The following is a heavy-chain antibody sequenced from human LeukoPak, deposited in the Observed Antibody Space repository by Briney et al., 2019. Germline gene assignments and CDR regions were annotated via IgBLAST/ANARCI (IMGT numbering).Heavy chain of an antibody. Sequence: ASVKVSCKASGYSFTNYGITWIREAPGQGPEWLGWISGYNANAPYAQNVQGRVTLTTDTSTNTAYMELRGLTSDDTAMYYCARVGRGCSSIRCYWEDWFDPWGQGTLVIVSS. CDR1: GYSFTNYG. CDR2: ISGYNANA. V-gene: IGHV1-18*01. D-gene: IGHD2-2*01. J-gene: IGHJ5*02. CDR3: ARVGRGCSSIRCYWEDWFDP.